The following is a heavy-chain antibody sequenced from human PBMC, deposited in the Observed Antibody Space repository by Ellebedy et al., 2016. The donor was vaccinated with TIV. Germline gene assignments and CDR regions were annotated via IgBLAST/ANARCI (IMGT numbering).Heavy chain of an antibody. CDR3: ARERDASMASYYYYGMDV. Sequence: AASVKVSCKASGYTFTAYYMHWVRQAPGQGLEWMGWINPNSGGTNLPQKFQGMVTMTRDRSISTAYMELSRLRSDDTAVYYCARERDASMASYYYYGMDVWGQGTTVTVSS. CDR2: INPNSGGT. J-gene: IGHJ6*02. V-gene: IGHV1-2*02. D-gene: IGHD5-18*01. CDR1: GYTFTAYY.